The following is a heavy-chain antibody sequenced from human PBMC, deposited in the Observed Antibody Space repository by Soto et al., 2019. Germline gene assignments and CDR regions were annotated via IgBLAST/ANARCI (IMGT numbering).Heavy chain of an antibody. D-gene: IGHD3-9*01. J-gene: IGHJ6*02. CDR3: ARHLYYDISPGYLRPYHYYGMDV. CDR1: GGSISSGDYY. Sequence: SETLSLTCTVSGGSISSGDYYWSWIRQPPGKGLEWIGYLYYSDYTDTNPSLRSRVTISVDTSKSQFSLNLTSVTAADTAVYFCARHLYYDISPGYLRPYHYYGMDVWGQGTTVTVSS. CDR2: LYYSDYT. V-gene: IGHV4-39*01.